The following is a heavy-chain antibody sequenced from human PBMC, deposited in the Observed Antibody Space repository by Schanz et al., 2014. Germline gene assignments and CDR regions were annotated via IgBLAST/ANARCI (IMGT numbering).Heavy chain of an antibody. CDR1: TFTFDHYA. J-gene: IGHJ4*02. Sequence: EVQLLESGGGLVQPGGSLRLSCSASTFTFDHYAMSWVRQAPGKGLEWVSAISGSGGSTYYADSVKGRFTISRDNSKNTLYLQMNSLRPEDTAVYYCAKYRGYYRVSGSYRELEYWGQGTLVTVSS. CDR2: ISGSGGST. D-gene: IGHD3-10*01. CDR3: AKYRGYYRVSGSYRELEY. V-gene: IGHV3-23*01.